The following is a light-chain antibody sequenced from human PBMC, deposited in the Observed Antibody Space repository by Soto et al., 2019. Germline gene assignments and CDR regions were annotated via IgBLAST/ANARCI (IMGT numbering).Light chain of an antibody. Sequence: QSALTQPRSVSGSPGQSVTISCTGTSSDVGGYVYVSWYQQNPGKAPKLMIYDVNKRPSGVPHRFSGSKFGNTASMTISGLQAEDEAEYYCYSYAGPYNFVLFGRGTKLTVL. CDR3: YSYAGPYNFVL. CDR2: DVN. CDR1: SSDVGGYVY. J-gene: IGLJ2*01. V-gene: IGLV2-11*01.